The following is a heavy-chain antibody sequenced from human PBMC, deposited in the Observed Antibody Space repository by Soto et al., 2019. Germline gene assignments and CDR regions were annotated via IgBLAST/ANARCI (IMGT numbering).Heavy chain of an antibody. CDR2: INQDGGVT. CDR3: ARYYRGSGRYFFDY. V-gene: IGHV3-7*03. J-gene: IGHJ4*02. CDR1: GFTFISSF. D-gene: IGHD6-19*01. Sequence: LRLSCVASGFTFISSFMGWIRQAPGKGLEWVANINQDGGVTYYVDSVEGRFTISRDNTKDSLYLQMNSLRGEDTAIYYCARYYRGSGRYFFDYWGQGTPVTVS.